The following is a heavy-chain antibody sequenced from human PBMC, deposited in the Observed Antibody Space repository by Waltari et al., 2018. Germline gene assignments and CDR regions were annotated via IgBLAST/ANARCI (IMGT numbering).Heavy chain of an antibody. V-gene: IGHV3-9*01. CDR1: GFTFDDYA. Sequence: EVQLVESGGGLVQPGRSLRLSCAASGFTFDDYAMHWVRQAPGKGLEWVSGIRWNSGSIGYADSVKGRFTISRDNAKNSLYLQMNSLRAEDTALYYCAKDISSGGDSYYYGMDVWGQGTTVTVSS. D-gene: IGHD2-15*01. J-gene: IGHJ6*02. CDR2: IRWNSGSI. CDR3: AKDISSGGDSYYYGMDV.